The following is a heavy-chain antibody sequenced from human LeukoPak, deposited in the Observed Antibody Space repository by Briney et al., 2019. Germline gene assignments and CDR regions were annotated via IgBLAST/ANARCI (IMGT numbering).Heavy chain of an antibody. CDR1: GFTFSSYA. CDR2: LSGSGGST. Sequence: GGSLRLSCAASGFTFSSYAMSWVRQAPGKGLEWVSSLSGSGGSTYYADSVKGRFTISRDNAKNSLYLQMNSLRAEDTAVYYCARDLVWSGSYFDYWGQGTLVTVSS. J-gene: IGHJ4*02. V-gene: IGHV3-23*01. CDR3: ARDLVWSGSYFDY. D-gene: IGHD1-26*01.